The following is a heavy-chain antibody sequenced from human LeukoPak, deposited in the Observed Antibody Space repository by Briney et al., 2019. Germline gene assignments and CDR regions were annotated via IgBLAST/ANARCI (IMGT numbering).Heavy chain of an antibody. CDR2: FKTNYNQV. J-gene: IGHJ4*02. D-gene: IGHD4-11*01. CDR3: ARSVPDYTRFDF. V-gene: IGHV3-23*05. Sequence: PGGSLRLSCVASGFTFSDYAMNWVRQAPGKGLEWVSTFKTNYNQVYYAEFVRGRFTISTDNSKNTAYLQMNSLRVEDTALYYCARSVPDYTRFDFWGQGALVTVSS. CDR1: GFTFSDYA.